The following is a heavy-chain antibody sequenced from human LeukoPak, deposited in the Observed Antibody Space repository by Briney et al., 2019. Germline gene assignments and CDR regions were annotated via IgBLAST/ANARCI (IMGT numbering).Heavy chain of an antibody. V-gene: IGHV1-18*01. CDR2: ISANKGNT. Sequence: PLASVKVSCKASGYSFTSYGITWVRQARGQGLEWVGWISANKGNTEYVEKFQGRVSVTTDTSTSTAYMELRSLRSDDTAVYYCARDAADRVRGGDYWGQGTLVTVSS. CDR3: ARDAADRVRGGDY. D-gene: IGHD5-12*01. CDR1: GYSFTSYG. J-gene: IGHJ4*02.